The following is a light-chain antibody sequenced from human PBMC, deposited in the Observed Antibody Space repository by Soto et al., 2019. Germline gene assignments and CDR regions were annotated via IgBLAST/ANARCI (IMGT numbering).Light chain of an antibody. CDR2: AAS. Sequence: DIQMTQSPSSLSATVGDRVTITCRASQSISSYLNWYQQKPGKASKVLIFAASSLQSGVPSRFSGSGSGTDFTLTISSLQPEDFATYYCQQSYSTPLTFGGGTKV. CDR1: QSISSY. CDR3: QQSYSTPLT. J-gene: IGKJ4*01. V-gene: IGKV1-39*01.